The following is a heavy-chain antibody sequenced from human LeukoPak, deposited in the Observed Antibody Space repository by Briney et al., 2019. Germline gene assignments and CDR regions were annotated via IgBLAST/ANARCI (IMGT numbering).Heavy chain of an antibody. CDR1: GGTSSSYA. CDR2: IIPIFGTA. D-gene: IGHD6-6*01. J-gene: IGHJ3*02. CDR3: ARESGSSDAFDI. Sequence: EASVKVSCKASGGTSSSYAISWVRQAPGQGLEWMGGIIPIFGTANYAQKFQGRVTITADESTSTAYMELSSLRSEDTAVYYCARESGSSDAFDIWGQGTMVTVSS. V-gene: IGHV1-69*13.